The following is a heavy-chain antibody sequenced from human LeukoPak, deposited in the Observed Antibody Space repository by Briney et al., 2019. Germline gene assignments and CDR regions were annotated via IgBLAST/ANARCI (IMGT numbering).Heavy chain of an antibody. CDR1: GGSISTYY. J-gene: IGHJ6*04. CDR3: AKLIKAPSSWYKGAGMEF. V-gene: IGHV4-59*08. Sequence: SETLSLTCAVSGGSISTYYWSWIRQPPGKGLEWIGYISSSGSTNYNPSLKSRVTISVDTSKNQFSLKLSSVTAADTAVYYCAKLIKAPSSWYKGAGMEFWAKGPTVTVPS. D-gene: IGHD6-13*01. CDR2: ISSSGST.